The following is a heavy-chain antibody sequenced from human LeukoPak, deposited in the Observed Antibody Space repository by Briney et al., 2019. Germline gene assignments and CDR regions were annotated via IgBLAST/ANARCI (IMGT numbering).Heavy chain of an antibody. J-gene: IGHJ4*02. D-gene: IGHD2-15*01. CDR2: MNPNSGNT. CDR1: GYTFTSYD. Sequence: ASVKVSCKASGYTFTSYDINWVRQATGQGLEWMGWMNPNSGNTGYAQKFQGRVTMTRNTSISTAYMELSSLRSEDTAVYYCARDRGGSCSGGSCYSGDNWGQGTLVTVSS. CDR3: ARDRGGSCSGGSCYSGDN. V-gene: IGHV1-8*01.